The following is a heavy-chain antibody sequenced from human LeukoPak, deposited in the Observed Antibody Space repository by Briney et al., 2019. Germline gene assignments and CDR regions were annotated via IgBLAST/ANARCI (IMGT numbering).Heavy chain of an antibody. Sequence: ASVKVSCKASGGTFSSYAISWVRQAPGQGLEWMGGIIPIFGTANYAQKFQGRVTITTDESTSTAYMELSSLRSEDTAVYYCARSQAYYDDSSGYYLWGQGTLVTVSS. CDR2: IIPIFGTA. CDR1: GGTFSSYA. V-gene: IGHV1-69*05. J-gene: IGHJ4*02. D-gene: IGHD3-22*01. CDR3: ARSQAYYDDSSGYYL.